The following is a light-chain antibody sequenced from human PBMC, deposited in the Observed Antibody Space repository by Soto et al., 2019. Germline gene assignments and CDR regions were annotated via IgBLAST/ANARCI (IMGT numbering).Light chain of an antibody. CDR3: QQYNSYSWT. V-gene: IGKV1-5*01. Sequence: DIQMTQSPSSLSASIGDSVTITCRASQTIIGYLNWYQQKPGKAPRLLINAASNLQSGVPSRFSGSGSGTEFTLTISSLQPDDFATYYCQQYNSYSWTFGQGTKVDIK. CDR2: AAS. CDR1: QTIIGY. J-gene: IGKJ1*01.